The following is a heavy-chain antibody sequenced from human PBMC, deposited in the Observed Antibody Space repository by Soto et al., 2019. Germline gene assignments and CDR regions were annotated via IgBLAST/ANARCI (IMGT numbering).Heavy chain of an antibody. CDR1: GYRFSGYG. V-gene: IGHV1-18*04. Sequence: QVQLVQSGPEVRNPGASVRVSCRTSGYRFSGYGISWARLAPGQGLEWMGWISGYNGATQYPQQFQGRVTMTADISTHTGYMELRSLVVGDTAVYFCAGSPLASRPSWFDPWGPGTLVTVSS. CDR3: AGSPLASRPSWFDP. D-gene: IGHD6-6*01. CDR2: ISGYNGAT. J-gene: IGHJ5*02.